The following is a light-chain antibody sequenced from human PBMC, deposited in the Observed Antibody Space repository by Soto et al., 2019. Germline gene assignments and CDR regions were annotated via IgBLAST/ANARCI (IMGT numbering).Light chain of an antibody. J-gene: IGKJ2*02. CDR2: LAS. CDR3: LQYYSTPRT. V-gene: IGKV4-1*01. Sequence: DIVMTQSPDSLAVSLGERATINCKSSQSVFYSSNNNNYLAWYQQKPGQPPKLLIYLASTRESGVPDRFSGSGSGTDFTLTISRLQAEDVAVYYCLQYYSTPRTFGQGTKLEIK. CDR1: QSVFYSSNNNNY.